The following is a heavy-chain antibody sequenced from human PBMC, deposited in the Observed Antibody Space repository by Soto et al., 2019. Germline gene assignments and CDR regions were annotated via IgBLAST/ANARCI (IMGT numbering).Heavy chain of an antibody. CDR1: GFTFSSYW. J-gene: IGHJ4*02. D-gene: IGHD6-6*01. V-gene: IGHV3-7*01. CDR2: IKQDGSEK. CDR3: ARDGQQLVRRDFDY. Sequence: GGSLRLSCAASGFTFSSYWMSWVRQAPGKGLEWVANIKQDGSEKYYVDSVKGRFTISRDNAKNSLYLQMNGLRAEDTAVYYCARDGQQLVRRDFDYWGQGTLVTVSS.